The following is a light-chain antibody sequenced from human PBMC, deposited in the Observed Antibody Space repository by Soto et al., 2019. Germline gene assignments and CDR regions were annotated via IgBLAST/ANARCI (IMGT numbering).Light chain of an antibody. V-gene: IGKV1-27*01. CDR3: QKYNSAPLT. J-gene: IGKJ4*01. CDR2: GAS. CDR1: QGVNNY. Sequence: DIQMTQSPSSLSASVGDRVVITCRASQGVNNYLAWYQQKPGKAPKLLIYGASTLQSGVPSRFSGSGSGTDFTRTISSLQPEDVETYFCQKYNSAPLTFGGGTEVKIK.